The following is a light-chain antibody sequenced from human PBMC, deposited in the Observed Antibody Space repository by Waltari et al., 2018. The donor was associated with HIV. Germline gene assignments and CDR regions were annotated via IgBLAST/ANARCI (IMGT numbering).Light chain of an antibody. V-gene: IGKV4-1*01. J-gene: IGKJ4*01. CDR3: QQYCSLGPT. CDR1: RTLVHSSDSRNC. Sequence: LLLPHSPYSLAVSLAASPTINCGSSRTLVHSSDSRNCLAWYQQKPGQSPKLLIYWASTRASGVPDRFSGSGSGTNFSLTISTLQTDDVTLYYCQQYCSLGPTFGGGTKVEIK. CDR2: WAS.